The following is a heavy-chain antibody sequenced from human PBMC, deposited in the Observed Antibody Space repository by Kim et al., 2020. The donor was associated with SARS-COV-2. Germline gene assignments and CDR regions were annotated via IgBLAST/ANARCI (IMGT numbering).Heavy chain of an antibody. V-gene: IGHV3-30*07. CDR3: AREGIVGATTGLDY. D-gene: IGHD1-26*01. J-gene: IGHJ4*02. Sequence: DHVKGRVTISREKSKSKVYRPMNSLRAEDTAWYYCAREGIVGATTGLDYWGQGTLVTVSS.